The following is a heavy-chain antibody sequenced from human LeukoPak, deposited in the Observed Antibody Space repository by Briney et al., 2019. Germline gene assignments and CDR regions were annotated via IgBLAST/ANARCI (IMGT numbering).Heavy chain of an antibody. CDR1: GNRITTYW. CDR2: IFPGDSDT. D-gene: IGHD3-16*01. J-gene: IGHJ3*02. Sequence: GGSLKISCKASGNRITTYWIGWVRQKPGKGLEWMGLIFPGDSDTKYSPSFQGHVIISADKSISTAYLQWSSLKASDTAMYYCATYFAGAETFDIWGQGTMVTVSS. V-gene: IGHV5-51*01. CDR3: ATYFAGAETFDI.